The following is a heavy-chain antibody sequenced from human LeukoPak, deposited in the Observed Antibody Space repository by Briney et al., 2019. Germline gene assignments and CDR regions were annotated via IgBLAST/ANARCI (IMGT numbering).Heavy chain of an antibody. V-gene: IGHV3-48*02. CDR2: ISPNADII. CDR1: GFTFSSYA. Sequence: GGSLRLSCAASGFTFSSYAMSWVRQAPGKGMEWVAYISPNADIIHYADSVKGRFTISRDNAKNALFLQVNSLRDEDTALYHCVTESAWLFDYWGQGTLVTVSS. D-gene: IGHD5-12*01. J-gene: IGHJ4*02. CDR3: VTESAWLFDY.